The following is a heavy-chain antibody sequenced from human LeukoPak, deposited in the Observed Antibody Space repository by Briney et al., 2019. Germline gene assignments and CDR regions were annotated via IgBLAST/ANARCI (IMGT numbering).Heavy chain of an antibody. Sequence: SETLSLTCTVSGGSVSSYYWSWIRQPPGKGLEWIGYIYTSRSTNYNPSLKSRVTISVDTSKNQFSLKLSSVTAADTAVYYCARTLGYYDSSGSRYYYYYMDVWGKGTTVTVSS. CDR3: ARTLGYYDSSGSRYYYYYMDV. J-gene: IGHJ6*03. V-gene: IGHV4-4*09. D-gene: IGHD3-22*01. CDR2: IYTSRST. CDR1: GGSVSSYY.